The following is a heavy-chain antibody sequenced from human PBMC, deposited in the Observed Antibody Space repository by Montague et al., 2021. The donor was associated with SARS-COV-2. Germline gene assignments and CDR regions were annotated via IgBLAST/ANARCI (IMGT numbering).Heavy chain of an antibody. CDR1: SLSISTTNA. D-gene: IGHD1-26*01. V-gene: IGHV4/OR15-8*01. Sequence: SETLSLTCIMSSLSISTTNARIGVPQLPGQGTEWAGELSHTGSTKYKPSLKSRVSMSVDKSWNQFSLRLTSVTAADTAIYYCARKGGGRSDLAYWGQGTLVTVSS. J-gene: IGHJ4*02. CDR2: LSHTGST. CDR3: ARKGGGRSDLAY.